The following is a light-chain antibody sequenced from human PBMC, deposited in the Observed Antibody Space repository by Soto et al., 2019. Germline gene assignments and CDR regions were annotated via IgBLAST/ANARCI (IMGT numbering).Light chain of an antibody. Sequence: DIVMTQSPDSLAVPLGERATINCKSSQSVLYSSNNKNYLAWYQQEPRQPPKLLIYWASTRESGVPGRFSGSGSGTDFTLTISSLQAEDVAVYFCQQYYSTPHTFGQGTKLEIK. CDR1: QSVLYSSNNKNY. CDR2: WAS. V-gene: IGKV4-1*01. CDR3: QQYYSTPHT. J-gene: IGKJ2*01.